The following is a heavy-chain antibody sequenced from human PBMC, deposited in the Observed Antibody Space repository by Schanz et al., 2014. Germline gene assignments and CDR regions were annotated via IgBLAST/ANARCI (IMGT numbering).Heavy chain of an antibody. V-gene: IGHV3-33*08. J-gene: IGHJ4*02. CDR2: LWHDGSKK. CDR1: GFTFSSYA. Sequence: VQLLESGGGLVQPGGSLRLSCAASGFTFSSYAMSWVRQAPGKGLEWVAILWHDGSKKYYADSVKGRFTVSRDNSKNTLYLQLNSLRAEDTAVYYCARDFHGYGPHLDYWGQGSLVNGSS. CDR3: ARDFHGYGPHLDY. D-gene: IGHD5-12*01.